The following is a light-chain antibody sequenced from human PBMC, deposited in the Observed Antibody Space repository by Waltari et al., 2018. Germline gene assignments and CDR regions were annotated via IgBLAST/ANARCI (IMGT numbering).Light chain of an antibody. V-gene: IGLV2-14*03. CDR1: SSDVGSYNY. J-gene: IGLJ2*01. Sequence: QSALTQPASVSGSPGQSITIPCTGTSSDVGSYNYFPWYQQHPGKAPKLIIYYIPNRPSGVSNRFSGSKSGNTASLTISGLQAEDEADYYCSSYMDTTTLELFGGGTSLTVL. CDR2: YIP. CDR3: SSYMDTTTLEL.